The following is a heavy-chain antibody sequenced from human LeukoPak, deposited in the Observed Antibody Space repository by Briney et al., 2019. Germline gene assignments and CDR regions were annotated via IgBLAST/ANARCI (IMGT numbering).Heavy chain of an antibody. J-gene: IGHJ4*02. CDR1: GGYISSYY. Sequence: SETLSLTCTVSGGYISSYYWSWIRQPPGKGLEWIGYIYYSGSTNYNPSLKSRVTISVDTSKNQFSLKLSSVTAADTAVYYCARAATVATYRELDYWGQGTLVTVSS. CDR2: IYYSGST. D-gene: IGHD4-11*01. CDR3: ARAATVATYRELDY. V-gene: IGHV4-59*01.